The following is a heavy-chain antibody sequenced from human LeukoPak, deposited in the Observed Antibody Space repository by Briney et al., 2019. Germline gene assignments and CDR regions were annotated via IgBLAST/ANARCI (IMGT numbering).Heavy chain of an antibody. CDR3: GRAFPPLRISSAGDL. Sequence: GGSLRLSCSASGFSFSDYDMNWVRQAPGKGLEWVSAISGRSSHIYYGESVKGRFTISRDNAKNSLYLQMDSLGVEDTAVYYCGRAFPPLRISSAGDLWGQGTLVIVSS. CDR2: ISGRSSHI. V-gene: IGHV3-21*01. D-gene: IGHD3-16*01. J-gene: IGHJ1*01. CDR1: GFSFSDYD.